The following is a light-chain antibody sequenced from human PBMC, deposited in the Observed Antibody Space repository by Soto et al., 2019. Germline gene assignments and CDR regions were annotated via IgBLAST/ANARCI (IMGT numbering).Light chain of an antibody. J-gene: IGLJ1*01. CDR3: ISYTSSSPYV. V-gene: IGLV2-14*03. CDR1: SSDVGGYNY. CDR2: DVS. Sequence: QSALTQPASVSGSPGQSITISCTGTSSDVGGYNYVSWYQHHPGKAPKLIIFDVSNRPSGISNRFSGSNSGNTASLTISGLQAEDEADYYCISYTSSSPYVFGTGTKVTVL.